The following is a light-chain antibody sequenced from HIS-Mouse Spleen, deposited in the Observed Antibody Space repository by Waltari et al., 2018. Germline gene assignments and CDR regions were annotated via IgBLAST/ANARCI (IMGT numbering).Light chain of an antibody. J-gene: IGLJ2*01. Sequence: SYELTPPHSVSVSPGQTARITFSGDALPNKSAYWYQQKSGQAPGLVIYEDSKRPSGIPERFSGSSSGTMATLTISGAQVEDEADYYCYSTDSSGNHRVFGGGTKLTVL. CDR1: ALPNKS. V-gene: IGLV3-10*01. CDR3: YSTDSSGNHRV. CDR2: EDS.